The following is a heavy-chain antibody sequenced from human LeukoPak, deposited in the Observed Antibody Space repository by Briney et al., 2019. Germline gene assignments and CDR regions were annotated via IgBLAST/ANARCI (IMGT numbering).Heavy chain of an antibody. Sequence: GGSLRLSCAASGFTFSSYSMNWVRQARGKGLEWVSSISSSSSYIYYADSVKGRFTISRDNAKNSLYLQMNSLRAEDTAVYYCARDGMTAAEFDYWGQGTLVTVSS. CDR1: GFTFSSYS. J-gene: IGHJ4*02. CDR3: ARDGMTAAEFDY. D-gene: IGHD1-26*01. V-gene: IGHV3-21*01. CDR2: ISSSSSYI.